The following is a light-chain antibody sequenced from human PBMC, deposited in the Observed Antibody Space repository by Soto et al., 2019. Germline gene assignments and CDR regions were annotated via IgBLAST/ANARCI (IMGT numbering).Light chain of an antibody. V-gene: IGKV3-20*01. J-gene: IGKJ4*01. CDR1: QSVRTNL. CDR2: DAS. Sequence: EIALTQSPGTLYSSPGQRATLSCRASQSVRTNLLAWYQQKPGQAPRFLIYDASSMATGIPDRFSGSGSGTDFTLTISRLEPEDFAVYYCQQYGSSPLTFGGGTKVEIK. CDR3: QQYGSSPLT.